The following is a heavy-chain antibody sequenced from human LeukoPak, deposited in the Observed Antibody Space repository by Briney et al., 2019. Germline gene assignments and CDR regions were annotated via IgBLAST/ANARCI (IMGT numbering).Heavy chain of an antibody. D-gene: IGHD3-10*01. CDR3: VRVALYYYGSESFYFFEH. J-gene: IGHJ4*02. Sequence: GGSLRLSCAASRFTFSDYSMNWVRQAPGKGLEWVSTISSSGSSIFYAASVEGRFTISRDNARNSLYLLMNTLRVEDTAIYYCVRVALYYYGSESFYFFEHWGQGTPVTASS. CDR2: ISSSGSSI. CDR1: RFTFSDYS. V-gene: IGHV3-21*01.